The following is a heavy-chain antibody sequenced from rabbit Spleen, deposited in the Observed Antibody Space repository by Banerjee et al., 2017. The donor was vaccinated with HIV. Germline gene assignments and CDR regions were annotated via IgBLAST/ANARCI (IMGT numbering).Heavy chain of an antibody. D-gene: IGHD1-1*01. J-gene: IGHJ3*01. Sequence: QEQLVESGGGLVQPEGSLTLTCTASGFSFSSSYWICWVRQAPGKGLEWIACIYTGSSGSTYYASWVNGRFSISKTSSTTVTLQMTSLTAADTATYFCARSYSTTSNGDYSLWGQGTLVTVS. CDR3: ARSYSTTSNGDYSL. V-gene: IGHV1S45*01. CDR1: GFSFSSSYW. CDR2: IYTGSSGST.